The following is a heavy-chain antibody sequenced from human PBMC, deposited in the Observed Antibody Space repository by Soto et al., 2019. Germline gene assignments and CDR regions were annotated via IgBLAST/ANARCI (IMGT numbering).Heavy chain of an antibody. J-gene: IGHJ5*02. D-gene: IGHD3-3*01. CDR3: ATSAIFGVVIIRIKWFDP. CDR1: GGTFSSYA. Sequence: VASVKVSCKASGGTFSSYAISWVRQAPGQGLEWMGGIIPIFGTANYAQKFQGRVTITADESTSTAYMELSSLRSEDTAVYYCATSAIFGVVIIRIKWFDPWGQGTLVTVSS. CDR2: IIPIFGTA. V-gene: IGHV1-69*13.